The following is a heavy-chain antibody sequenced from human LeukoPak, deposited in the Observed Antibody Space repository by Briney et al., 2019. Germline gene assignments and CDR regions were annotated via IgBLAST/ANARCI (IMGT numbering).Heavy chain of an antibody. D-gene: IGHD6-19*01. J-gene: IGHJ4*02. CDR2: MRYDGSNK. CDR3: AKGRGGSGWSKAIFDY. V-gene: IGHV3-30*02. Sequence: GGSLRLSCAASGFTFSSYGMHWVRQAPGKGLEWVAFMRYDGSNKYYADSVKGRFTISRDTSKNTLYLQMNSLRAEDTAVYYCAKGRGGSGWSKAIFDYWGQGTLVTVSS. CDR1: GFTFSSYG.